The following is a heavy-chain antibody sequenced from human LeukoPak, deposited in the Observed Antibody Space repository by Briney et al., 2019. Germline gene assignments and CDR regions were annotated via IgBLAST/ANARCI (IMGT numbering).Heavy chain of an antibody. CDR3: ARYTNNWFDS. CDR2: ISYSGSI. J-gene: IGHJ5*01. D-gene: IGHD2-2*02. CDR1: GVSINSRY. Sequence: SEPLSLTCTVSGVSINSRYGTWIRQPPGKGLEWIGYISYSGSINYNPSLKSRVTISVDTSKNQLSLQLSTVTAADTAVYYCARYTNNWFDSGGRGTLVTVSS. V-gene: IGHV4-59*11.